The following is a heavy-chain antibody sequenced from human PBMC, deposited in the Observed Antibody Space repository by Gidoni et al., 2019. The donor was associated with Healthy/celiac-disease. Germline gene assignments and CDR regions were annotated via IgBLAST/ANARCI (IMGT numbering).Heavy chain of an antibody. CDR1: GFTFSSYA. V-gene: IGHV3-23*01. D-gene: IGHD6-6*01. Sequence: EVQLLESGGGLVQPGGSLRLSCAASGFTFSSYAMGWVRQAPGKGLEWVSAISGSGGSTYYADSVKGRFTISRDNSKNTLYLQMNSLRAEDTAVYYCAKGPQLYSSSSGGFDYWGQGTLVTVSS. J-gene: IGHJ4*02. CDR2: ISGSGGST. CDR3: AKGPQLYSSSSGGFDY.